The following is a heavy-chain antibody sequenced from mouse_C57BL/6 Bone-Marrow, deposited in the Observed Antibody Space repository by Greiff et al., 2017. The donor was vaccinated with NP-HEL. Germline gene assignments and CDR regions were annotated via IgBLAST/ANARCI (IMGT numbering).Heavy chain of an antibody. D-gene: IGHD2-4*01. V-gene: IGHV5-4*03. CDR1: GFTFSSYA. CDR2: ISDGGSYT. CDR3: VSPIYYDYDEDWYFDV. J-gene: IGHJ1*03. Sequence: DVMLVESGGGLVKPGGSLKLSCAASGFTFSSYAMSWVRQTPEKRLEWVATISDGGSYTYYPDNVKGRFTISRDNAKNTLYLQMSHLKSEDTAKYYCVSPIYYDYDEDWYFDVGGTGTTVTVSS.